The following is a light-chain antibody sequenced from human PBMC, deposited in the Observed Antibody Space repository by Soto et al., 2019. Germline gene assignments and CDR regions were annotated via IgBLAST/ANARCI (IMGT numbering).Light chain of an antibody. CDR3: QQYNGDWT. CDR2: KAS. J-gene: IGKJ1*01. V-gene: IGKV1-5*03. CDR1: RSISSW. Sequence: DIPMTQSPSTLSASVGDRVTITCRASRSISSWLAWYQQKPGKAPKLLIYKASSLESGVPSRFSGSGSGTEFTLTISSLQPDDFATYYCQQYNGDWTFGQGTKVEIK.